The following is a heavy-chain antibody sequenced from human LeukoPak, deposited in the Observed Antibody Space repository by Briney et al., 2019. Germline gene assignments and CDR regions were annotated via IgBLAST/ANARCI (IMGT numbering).Heavy chain of an antibody. D-gene: IGHD2-2*01. CDR3: AADRDCSSRSCDPHKFDH. CDR2: IVVGSGDT. V-gene: IGHV1-58*02. J-gene: IGHJ4*02. Sequence: AASVKVPCEASGFTFTRSAMRWVRQARGQRLEWLGWIVVGSGDTNYAQKFQERVTITRDMSTSTVYMELSSLRSEDTAVYYCAADRDCSSRSCDPHKFDHWGQGTLVTVSS. CDR1: GFTFTRSA.